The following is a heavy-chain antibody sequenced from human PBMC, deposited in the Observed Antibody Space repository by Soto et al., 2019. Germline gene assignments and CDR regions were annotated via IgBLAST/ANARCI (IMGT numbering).Heavy chain of an antibody. CDR1: GYTFTSYG. J-gene: IGHJ4*02. Sequence: GASVKVSWKASGYTFTSYGISWVRQAPGRGLEWMGWISAYNGNTNYAQKLQGRVTMTTDTSTSTAYMELRSLRSDDTAVYYCARPFATYYYDSSGYYPPDYWGQGTLVTVSS. D-gene: IGHD3-22*01. V-gene: IGHV1-18*01. CDR3: ARPFATYYYDSSGYYPPDY. CDR2: ISAYNGNT.